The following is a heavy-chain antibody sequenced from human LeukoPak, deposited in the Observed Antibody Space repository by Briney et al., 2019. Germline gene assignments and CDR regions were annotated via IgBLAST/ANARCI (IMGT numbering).Heavy chain of an antibody. CDR3: ASGRGSGGSHTSYFDY. Sequence: PGGSLRLSCAASGFTCRNYGMHWVRQPPGKGLEWGAIIFYDGSNKYYADSVRGRFTISRDNSKSTLYLQMNSLRVEDTAVYYCASGRGSGGSHTSYFDYWGQGTPVTVSS. D-gene: IGHD2-15*01. CDR1: GFTCRNYG. V-gene: IGHV3-33*01. J-gene: IGHJ4*02. CDR2: IFYDGSNK.